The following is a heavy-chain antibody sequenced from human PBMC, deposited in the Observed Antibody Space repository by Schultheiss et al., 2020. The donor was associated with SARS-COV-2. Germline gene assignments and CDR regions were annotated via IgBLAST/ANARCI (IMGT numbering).Heavy chain of an antibody. CDR3: ARDLPDLSFGLYYFDN. CDR1: GYTFTSYA. V-gene: IGHV1-8*02. J-gene: IGHJ4*02. CDR2: INPNSGNT. D-gene: IGHD3-10*01. Sequence: ASVKVSCKASGYTFTSYAMNWVRQAPGQGLEWMGWINPNSGNTGYAQRVQGRLTMTTDTSTSTAYMELRSLRSDDTAVYYCARDLPDLSFGLYYFDNWGQGTLVTVSS.